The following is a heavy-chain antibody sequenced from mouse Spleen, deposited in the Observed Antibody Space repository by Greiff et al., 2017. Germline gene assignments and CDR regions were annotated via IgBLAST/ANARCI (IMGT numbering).Heavy chain of an antibody. Sequence: QVQLKQPGAELVKPGASVKLSCKASGYTFTSYWMQWVKQRPGQGLEWIGEIDPSDSYTNYNQKFKGKATLTVDTSSSTAYMQLSSLTSEDSAVYYCARGFTTVVATPFDVWGTGTTVTVSS. CDR2: IDPSDSYT. CDR3: ARGFTTVVATPFDV. J-gene: IGHJ1*03. V-gene: IGHV1-50*01. CDR1: GYTFTSYW. D-gene: IGHD1-1*01.